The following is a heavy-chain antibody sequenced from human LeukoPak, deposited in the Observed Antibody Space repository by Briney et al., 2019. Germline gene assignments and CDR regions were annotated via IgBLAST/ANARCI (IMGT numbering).Heavy chain of an antibody. J-gene: IGHJ4*02. V-gene: IGHV3-48*01. Sequence: GGSLRLSCAASGFTFSSYSMNWVRQAPGKGLEWVSYISSSGSSVYYADSLKGRFTISRDNAKNSLSLQMNSLRAEDTAVYYCAREGWAVAFDYWGQGTLVTVSS. CDR2: ISSSGSSV. D-gene: IGHD6-19*01. CDR3: AREGWAVAFDY. CDR1: GFTFSSYS.